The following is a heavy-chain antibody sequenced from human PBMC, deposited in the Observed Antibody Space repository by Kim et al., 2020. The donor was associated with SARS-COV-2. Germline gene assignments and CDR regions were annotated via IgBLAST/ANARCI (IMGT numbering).Heavy chain of an antibody. CDR3: AREGGSGSYSNAFDY. V-gene: IGHV4-4*02. J-gene: IGHJ4*02. Sequence: SETLSLTCAVSGGSISSSNWWSWVRQPPGKGLEWIGEIYHSGSTNYNPSLKSRVTISVDKSKNQFSLKLSSVTAADTAVYYCAREGGSGSYSNAFDYWGQGTLVTVSS. D-gene: IGHD1-26*01. CDR2: IYHSGST. CDR1: GGSISSSNW.